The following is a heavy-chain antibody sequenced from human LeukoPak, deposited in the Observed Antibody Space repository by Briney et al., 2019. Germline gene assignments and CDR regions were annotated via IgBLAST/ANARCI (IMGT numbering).Heavy chain of an antibody. J-gene: IGHJ4*02. CDR2: INPSGGST. D-gene: IGHD6-13*01. CDR3: ARVRGSSSWSSYFDY. CDR1: GYTFTSYY. V-gene: IGHV1-46*01. Sequence: GASVKVSCKASGYTFTSYYMHWVRQAPGQGLEWMGMINPSGGSTSYAQKFQGRVTMTRDTSTSTVYMELSSLRSEDTAVYYCARVRGSSSWSSYFDYWGQGTLVTVSS.